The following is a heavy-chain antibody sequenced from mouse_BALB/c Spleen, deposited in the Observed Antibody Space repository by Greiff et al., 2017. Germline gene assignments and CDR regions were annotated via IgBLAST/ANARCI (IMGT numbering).Heavy chain of an antibody. Sequence: EVKLVESGAELVKPGASVKLSCTASGFNIKDTYMHWVKQRPEQGLEWIGRIDPANGNTKYDPKFQGKATITADTSSNTAYLQLSSLTSEDTAVYYCAVLDYRYDYWGQGTLVTVSA. J-gene: IGHJ3*01. CDR2: IDPANGNT. CDR3: AVLDYRYDY. V-gene: IGHV14-3*02. CDR1: GFNIKDTY. D-gene: IGHD2-14*01.